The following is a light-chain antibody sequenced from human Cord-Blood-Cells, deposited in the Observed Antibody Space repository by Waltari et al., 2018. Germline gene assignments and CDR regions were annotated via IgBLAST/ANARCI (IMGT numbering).Light chain of an antibody. CDR1: SSHVGGYNY. CDR2: DVS. CDR3: SSYTSSSTLV. V-gene: IGLV2-14*01. J-gene: IGLJ2*01. Sequence: QSALTQPASVSGSPGQSITISCTGTSSHVGGYNYVSWYQQHPGKAPKLMIYDVSNRPSGVSNRVSGSKSGNTASLTISGLQAEDEADYYCSSYTSSSTLVFGGGTKLTVL.